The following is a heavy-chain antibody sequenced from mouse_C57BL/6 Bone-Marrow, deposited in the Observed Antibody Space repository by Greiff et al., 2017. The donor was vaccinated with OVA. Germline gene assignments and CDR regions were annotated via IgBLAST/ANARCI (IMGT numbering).Heavy chain of an antibody. CDR3: TFFSWFAY. Sequence: EVQLQQSGAELVRPGASVKLSCTASGFNIKDDYMHWVKQRPEQGLEWIGWIDPENGDTAYASKFQGKATITADTSSNTAYLQLSNLTSEDTAVYYCTFFSWFAYWGQGTLVTVSA. CDR2: IDPENGDT. CDR1: GFNIKDDY. J-gene: IGHJ3*01. V-gene: IGHV14-4*01.